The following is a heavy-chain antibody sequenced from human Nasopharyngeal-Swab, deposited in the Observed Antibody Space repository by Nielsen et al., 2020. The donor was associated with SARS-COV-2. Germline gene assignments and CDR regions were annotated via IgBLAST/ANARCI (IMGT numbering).Heavy chain of an antibody. J-gene: IGHJ4*02. CDR3: ASLIGYKTYYFDY. CDR2: IFYSGST. Sequence: SETLSLTCTVSGGSISSSSYYWGWIRQPPGNGLEWIGSIFYSGSTFYNPSLKSRGTMYIDTFSNQFPLKLTSVTAADTAVYYCASLIGYKTYYFDYWGPGTLVTVSS. D-gene: IGHD2-15*01. V-gene: IGHV4-39*01. CDR1: GGSISSSSYY.